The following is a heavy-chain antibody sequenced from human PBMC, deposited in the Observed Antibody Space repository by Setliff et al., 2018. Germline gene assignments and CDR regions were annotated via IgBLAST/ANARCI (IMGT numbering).Heavy chain of an antibody. J-gene: IGHJ5*02. CDR2: VDHSGST. Sequence: PSETLSLTCTVSGDSISSFYWSWIRQAPGKGLEWIGYVDHSGSTNFSPSLKSRGTISVDTSKTQVSLTLTSVTAADTAVYYCARDYQGGWFDPWGPGTLVTVSS. D-gene: IGHD3-16*01. CDR3: ARDYQGGWFDP. V-gene: IGHV4-59*01. CDR1: GDSISSFY.